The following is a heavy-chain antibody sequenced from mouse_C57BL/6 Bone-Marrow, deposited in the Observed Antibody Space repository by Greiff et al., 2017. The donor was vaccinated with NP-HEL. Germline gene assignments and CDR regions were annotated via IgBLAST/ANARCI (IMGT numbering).Heavy chain of an antibody. D-gene: IGHD2-2*01. V-gene: IGHV8-8*01. CDR3: ARIGAYGYDGDGYYFDY. CDR2: IWWDDDK. Sequence: QVQLKESGPGILQPSQTLSLTCSFSGFSLSTFGMGVGWIRQPSGKGLEWLAPIWWDDDKYYNPALKSRLTISKDTSKNQVFLKIANVDTADTATYYCARIGAYGYDGDGYYFDYWGQGTTLTVSS. J-gene: IGHJ2*01. CDR1: GFSLSTFGMG.